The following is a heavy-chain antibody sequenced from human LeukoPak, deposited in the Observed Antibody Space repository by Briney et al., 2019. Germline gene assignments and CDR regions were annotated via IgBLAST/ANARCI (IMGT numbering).Heavy chain of an antibody. CDR1: GYPFSGYY. Sequence: ASVQVSCKASGYPFSGYYIHWVRQGPGQGLEWLGWINPESGATKYAQRFEGRVTLTRDTSVTTVHMELSELRYDDSAVYYCARENLNYYGSGSYLYWGQGSQVTVSS. CDR2: INPESGAT. CDR3: ARENLNYYGSGSYLY. J-gene: IGHJ4*02. D-gene: IGHD3-10*01. V-gene: IGHV1-2*02.